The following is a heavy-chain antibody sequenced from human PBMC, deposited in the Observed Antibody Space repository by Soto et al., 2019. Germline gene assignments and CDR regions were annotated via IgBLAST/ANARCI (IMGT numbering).Heavy chain of an antibody. CDR2: IYYLGST. J-gene: IGHJ4*02. D-gene: IGHD3-10*01. CDR3: ARDGYDGSGSPYPAY. CDR1: GGSMSEYF. Sequence: PETLSLTCSVSGGSMSEYFWSWIRQSPGKGLEWIGYIYYLGSTDYNPSLKSRVTISVDTSKRQFSLRLTSVTAADTAVYYCARDGYDGSGSPYPAYWGPGTQVTVSS. V-gene: IGHV4-59*01.